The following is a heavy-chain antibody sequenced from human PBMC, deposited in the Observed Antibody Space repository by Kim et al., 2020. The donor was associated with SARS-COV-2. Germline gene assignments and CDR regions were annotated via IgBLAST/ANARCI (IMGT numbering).Heavy chain of an antibody. CDR3: ARHVRTAVAGGMDV. J-gene: IGHJ6*02. V-gene: IGHV4-39*01. D-gene: IGHD6-19*01. Sequence: NPSLKSRVTISVDTSKNQFSLKLSSVTAADTAVYYCARHVRTAVAGGMDVWGQGTTVTVSS.